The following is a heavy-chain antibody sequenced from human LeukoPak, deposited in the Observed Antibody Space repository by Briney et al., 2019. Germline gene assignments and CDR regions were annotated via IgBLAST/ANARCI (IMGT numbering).Heavy chain of an antibody. CDR2: IDGSGVGT. Sequence: GGSLRLSCAASGFTFSSYVMRWVRQAPGKGLEWVSTIDGSGVGTYYADSVKGRFTISRDSSKSTLYLHMNGLRAEDTAVYYCTKGAAAGPKYFQHWGQGTLVTVSS. D-gene: IGHD6-13*01. CDR1: GFTFSSYV. J-gene: IGHJ1*01. CDR3: TKGAAAGPKYFQH. V-gene: IGHV3-23*01.